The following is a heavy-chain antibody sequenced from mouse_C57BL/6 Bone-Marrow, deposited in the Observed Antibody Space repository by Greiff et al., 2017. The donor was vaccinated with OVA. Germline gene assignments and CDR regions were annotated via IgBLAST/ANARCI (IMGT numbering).Heavy chain of an antibody. D-gene: IGHD2-2*01. Sequence: VQLQQPGPELVKPGASVKISCKASGYSFTGYYMNWVKQSPEKSLEWIGEINPSTGGTTYNQKFKAKATLTVDKSSSTAYMQLKSLTSEDSAVYYCARWFFDYWGQGTTLTVSS. CDR2: INPSTGGT. V-gene: IGHV1-42*01. CDR1: GYSFTGYY. CDR3: ARWFFDY. J-gene: IGHJ2*01.